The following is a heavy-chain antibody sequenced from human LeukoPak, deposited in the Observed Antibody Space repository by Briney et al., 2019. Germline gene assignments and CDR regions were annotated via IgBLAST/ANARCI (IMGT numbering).Heavy chain of an antibody. J-gene: IGHJ4*02. CDR3: ARVSTSYSSGWSGVDY. V-gene: IGHV4-30-4*08. CDR1: GGSISSGDYY. Sequence: SETLSLTCTVSGGSISSGDYYWSWIRQPPGKGLEWIGYIYYSGSTYYNPSPKSRVTISVDTSKNQFSLKLSSVTAADTAVYYCARVSTSYSSGWSGVDYWGQGTLVTVSS. CDR2: IYYSGST. D-gene: IGHD6-19*01.